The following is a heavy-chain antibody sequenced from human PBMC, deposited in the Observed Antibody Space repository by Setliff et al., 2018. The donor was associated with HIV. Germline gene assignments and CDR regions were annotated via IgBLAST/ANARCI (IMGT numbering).Heavy chain of an antibody. Sequence: PGESLKISCKTSGSSFSTYWVGWVRQMPGKGLEWLGILYFGDSDPKYNPSFECQVTISADKSIKAAFLQWRSLKTSDTAIYYCARGRGGYFGGGRYYNLPYFDSWGQGTLVTSPQ. D-gene: IGHD2-15*01. CDR3: ARGRGGYFGGGRYYNLPYFDS. J-gene: IGHJ4*02. CDR1: GSSFSTYW. V-gene: IGHV5-51*01. CDR2: LYFGDSDP.